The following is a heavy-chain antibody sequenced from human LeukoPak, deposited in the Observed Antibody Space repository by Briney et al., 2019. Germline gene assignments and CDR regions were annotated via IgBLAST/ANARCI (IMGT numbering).Heavy chain of an antibody. J-gene: IGHJ4*02. V-gene: IGHV3-21*01. D-gene: IGHD4-17*01. CDR2: ITRSGTDT. Sequence: GGSLRLSCEASGFTFSTYAMYWVRQAPGRGLEWVSGITRSGTDTYYADSVKGRFTISRDNAKNSLYLQMNSLRAEDTAVYYCARGGYGDYVDYWGQGTLVTVSS. CDR1: GFTFSTYA. CDR3: ARGGYGDYVDY.